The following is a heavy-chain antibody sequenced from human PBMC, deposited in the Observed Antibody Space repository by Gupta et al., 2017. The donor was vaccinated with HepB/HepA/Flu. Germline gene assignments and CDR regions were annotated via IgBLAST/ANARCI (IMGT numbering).Heavy chain of an antibody. V-gene: IGHV3-23*01. CDR3: AKRGAGSYYYDSSGYYDY. J-gene: IGHJ4*02. D-gene: IGHD3-22*01. Sequence: EVQLLESGGGLVQPGGSLRLSCAASGFTFSSYAMSWVRQAPGKGLEWVSAISGSGGSTYYADSVKGRFTISRDNSKNTLYLQMNSLRAEDTAVYYCAKRGAGSYYYDSSGYYDYWGQGTLVTVSS. CDR2: ISGSGGST. CDR1: GFTFSSYA.